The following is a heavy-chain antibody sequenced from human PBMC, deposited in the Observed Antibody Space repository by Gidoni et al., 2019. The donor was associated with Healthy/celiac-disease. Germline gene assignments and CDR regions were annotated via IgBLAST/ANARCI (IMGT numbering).Heavy chain of an antibody. CDR3: ARGGSAAAAYYYYGMDV. Sequence: QVQLVQSGAEVKKPGASVKVSCKASGYTITGYYMHWGRQATGQGLEWMGWINPNSGGTNYAQKFQGWVTMTRDTSISTAYMELSRLRSDDTAVYYCARGGSAAAAYYYYGMDVWGQGTTVTVSS. J-gene: IGHJ6*02. V-gene: IGHV1-2*04. D-gene: IGHD2-2*01. CDR2: INPNSGGT. CDR1: GYTITGYY.